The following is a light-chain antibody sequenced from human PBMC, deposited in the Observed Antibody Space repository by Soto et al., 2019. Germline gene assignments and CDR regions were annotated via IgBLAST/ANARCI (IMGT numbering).Light chain of an antibody. J-gene: IGKJ4*01. CDR3: QQSGV. V-gene: IGKV3-20*01. CDR1: QSVSSSY. CDR2: GAS. Sequence: EIVLTQSPGTLSLSPGERATLSCRASQSVSSSYLAWYQQKPGQAPRLLIYGASSRATGIPDRFSGSGSGTDFTLTLSRLEPEDFAVYYCQQSGVFGGGTKVEIK.